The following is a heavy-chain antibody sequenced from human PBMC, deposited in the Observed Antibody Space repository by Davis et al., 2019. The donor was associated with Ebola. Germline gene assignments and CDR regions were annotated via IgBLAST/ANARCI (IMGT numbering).Heavy chain of an antibody. V-gene: IGHV3-48*02. CDR1: GFTFSSYS. J-gene: IGHJ4*02. CDR2: ISSSSSTI. Sequence: GESLKISCAASGFTFSSYSMNWVRQAPGKGLEWVSYISSSSSTIYYADSVKGRFTISRDNAKNSLYLQMNSLRDEDTAVYYCARERGYYDSSGYYPLDYWGQGTLVTVSS. CDR3: ARERGYYDSSGYYPLDY. D-gene: IGHD3-22*01.